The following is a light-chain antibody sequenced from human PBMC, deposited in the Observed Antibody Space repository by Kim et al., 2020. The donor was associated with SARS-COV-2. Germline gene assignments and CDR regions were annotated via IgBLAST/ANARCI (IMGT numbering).Light chain of an antibody. Sequence: VAFEQTVRLTCQGDSLRIYYATWYQQKPEQAPILVIYGKNNRPSGIPDRFSGSSSGNTSSLTITGTQAGDEADFYCNSRDSNDNVVFGGGTQLTVL. CDR3: NSRDSNDNVV. V-gene: IGLV3-19*01. CDR2: GKN. CDR1: SLRIYY. J-gene: IGLJ2*01.